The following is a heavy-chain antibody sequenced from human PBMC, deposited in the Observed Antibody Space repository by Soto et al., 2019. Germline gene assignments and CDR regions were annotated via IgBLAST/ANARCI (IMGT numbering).Heavy chain of an antibody. J-gene: IGHJ5*02. D-gene: IGHD6-19*01. CDR2: ISAYNGNT. CDR3: ARDEGAVAGTLDWFDP. V-gene: IGHV1-18*04. CDR1: GYTFTSYC. Sequence: ASVKVSCKASGYTFTSYCISWVRQAPGQGLEWMGWISAYNGNTNYAQKLQGRVTMTTDTSTGTAYMELRSLRSDDTAVYYCARDEGAVAGTLDWFDPWGQGTLVTVSS.